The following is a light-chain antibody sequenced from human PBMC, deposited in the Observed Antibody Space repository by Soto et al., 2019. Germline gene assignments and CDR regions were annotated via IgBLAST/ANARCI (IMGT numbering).Light chain of an antibody. Sequence: EIVLTQSPGTLSLSPGERATLSCRASQSVSNNYLAWYQQKPGQAPRLLIYGASNRATGIPDRFSGSGSGADFTLTISSLEPEDFAAYYCQQHSDWPWTVGQGTKVDIK. CDR1: QSVSNNY. J-gene: IGKJ1*01. CDR2: GAS. V-gene: IGKV3D-20*02. CDR3: QQHSDWPWT.